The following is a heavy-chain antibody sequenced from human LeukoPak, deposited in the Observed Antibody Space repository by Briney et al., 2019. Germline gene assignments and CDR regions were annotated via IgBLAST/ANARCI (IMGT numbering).Heavy chain of an antibody. CDR2: IYPRDSDT. CDR3: ARLTIGAFYFDY. CDR1: GYSFTSYW. D-gene: IGHD3-9*01. J-gene: IGHJ4*02. Sequence: GESLKISCKGSGYSFTSYWIGWVRQVPGKDLEWMGIIYPRDSDTRYSSSFQGQVTISADKSISTAYLQWSSLKASDTAMFYCARLTIGAFYFDYWGQGTLVTVSS. V-gene: IGHV5-51*01.